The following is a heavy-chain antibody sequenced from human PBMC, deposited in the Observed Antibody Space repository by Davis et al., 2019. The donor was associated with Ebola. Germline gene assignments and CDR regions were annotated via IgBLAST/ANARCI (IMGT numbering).Heavy chain of an antibody. D-gene: IGHD1-1*01. V-gene: IGHV1-18*04. CDR3: ARAQFPTTSDH. CDR1: GYTFTNYG. J-gene: IGHJ4*02. Sequence: ASVKVSCKASGYTFTNYGITWVRQAPGQGLEWMGWINPHNGNTNYAQNVQGRVIMTSDTATTTAYMKVGSLRSDDTAVYYCARAQFPTTSDHWGQGTLVTVSS. CDR2: INPHNGNT.